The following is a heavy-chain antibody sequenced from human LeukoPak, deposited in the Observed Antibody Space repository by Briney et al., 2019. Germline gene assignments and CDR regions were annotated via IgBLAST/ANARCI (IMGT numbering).Heavy chain of an antibody. D-gene: IGHD3-9*01. Sequence: ASVKVSXKASGYTFTSYGISWVRQAPGQGLEWMGWISAYNGNTNYAQKLQGRVTMTTDTSTSTAYMELRSLRSDDTAVYYCARQLRYFDSFDYWGQGTLVTVSS. CDR2: ISAYNGNT. CDR1: GYTFTSYG. CDR3: ARQLRYFDSFDY. J-gene: IGHJ4*02. V-gene: IGHV1-18*01.